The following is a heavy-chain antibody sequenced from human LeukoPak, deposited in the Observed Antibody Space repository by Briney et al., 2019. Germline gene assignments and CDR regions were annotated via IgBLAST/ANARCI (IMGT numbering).Heavy chain of an antibody. CDR1: GGSLSGYY. D-gene: IGHD3-10*01. CDR3: ARGKMRELGVRGVIITSGLGY. Sequence: SETLSLTCAVYGGSLSGYYWSWIRKPPAKGLEWIGEINHSGSTNYNPSLKSRVTISVDKSKNQYSLKLSSVTAADTAVYYCARGKMRELGVRGVIITSGLGYWGQGTLVTVSS. CDR2: INHSGST. V-gene: IGHV4-34*01. J-gene: IGHJ4*02.